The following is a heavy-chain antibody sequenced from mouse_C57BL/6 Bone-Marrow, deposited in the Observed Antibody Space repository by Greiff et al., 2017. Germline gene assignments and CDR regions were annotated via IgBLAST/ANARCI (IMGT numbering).Heavy chain of an antibody. D-gene: IGHD1-1*01. V-gene: IGHV1-15*01. CDR3: TREGYDYGSYYYAMDD. CDR2: IDPETGGT. CDR1: GYTFTDYE. J-gene: IGHJ4*01. Sequence: VQLQQSGAELVRPGASVTLSCKASGYTFTDYEMHWVKQTPVHGLEWIGAIDPETGGTAYNQKFKGKAILTADKSSSTAYMELRSLTSEDSAVYYCTREGYDYGSYYYAMDDWGQGTSVTVSS.